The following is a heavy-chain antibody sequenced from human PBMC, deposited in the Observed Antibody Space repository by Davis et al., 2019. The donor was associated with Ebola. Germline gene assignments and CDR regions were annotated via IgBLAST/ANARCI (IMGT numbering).Heavy chain of an antibody. V-gene: IGHV4-34*01. CDR3: AGLSTSPPALGMDV. J-gene: IGHJ6*02. D-gene: IGHD2-2*01. CDR2: INHSGST. CDR1: GGSFSGYY. Sequence: MPSETLSLTCAVYGGSFSGYYWSWIRQPPGKGLEWIGEINHSGSTNYNPSLKSRVTISVDTSKNQFSLKLSSVTAADTAVYYCAGLSTSPPALGMDVWGQGTTVTVSS.